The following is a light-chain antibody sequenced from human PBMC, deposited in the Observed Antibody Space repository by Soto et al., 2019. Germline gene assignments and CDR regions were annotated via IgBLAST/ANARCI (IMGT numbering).Light chain of an antibody. V-gene: IGKV3-11*01. J-gene: IGKJ1*01. CDR3: QQRRNWPT. CDR2: DAS. Sequence: IVLTQSPATLSLSPGERATLSCRASQSVSSYLAWYQQKPGQAPRLLIDDASNRATGIPARFSGSGSGTDFTLTISSLEPEDFAVYYCQQRRNWPTFGQGTKVDIK. CDR1: QSVSSY.